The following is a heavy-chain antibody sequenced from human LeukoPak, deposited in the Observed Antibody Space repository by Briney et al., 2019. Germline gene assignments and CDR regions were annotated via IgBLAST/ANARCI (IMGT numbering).Heavy chain of an antibody. Sequence: GGSLRLSCAASGFTFSSYSMNWVRQAPGKGLEWVSYIGISSSYIYYADSVKGRFTISRDNAKNSLYLQMNSLRAEDTAVYYCAGDYGSGPIDYWGQGTLVTVSS. J-gene: IGHJ4*02. CDR1: GFTFSSYS. CDR3: AGDYGSGPIDY. D-gene: IGHD3-10*01. CDR2: IGISSSYI. V-gene: IGHV3-21*05.